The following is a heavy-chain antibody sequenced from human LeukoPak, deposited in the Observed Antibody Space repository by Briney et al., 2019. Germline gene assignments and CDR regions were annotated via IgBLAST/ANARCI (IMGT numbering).Heavy chain of an antibody. Sequence: SETLSLTCAVYGGSFRGYYWSWIRQPPGKGLEWIGEINHSGSTNYNPSLKSRVTISVDTSKNQFSLKLSSVTAADTAVYYCARGQGPGTFDHWGQGTLVTVSS. CDR3: ARGQGPGTFDH. V-gene: IGHV4-34*01. J-gene: IGHJ4*02. D-gene: IGHD3-10*01. CDR2: INHSGST. CDR1: GGSFRGYY.